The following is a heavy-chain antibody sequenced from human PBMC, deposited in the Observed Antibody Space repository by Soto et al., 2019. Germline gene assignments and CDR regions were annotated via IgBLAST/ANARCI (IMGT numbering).Heavy chain of an antibody. Sequence: EVQLVESGGGLVQPGGSLRLSCAASGFTFSDHYMDWVRQASGKGLEWVGRIRNKSNSYTAEYAASVKGRFTISRDDSKNSLYLEMNGLKIEDPALYYGVRAGTAYQLDYWGQGTLVTVSS. CDR3: VRAGTAYQLDY. D-gene: IGHD3-9*01. V-gene: IGHV3-72*01. J-gene: IGHJ4*02. CDR1: GFTFSDHY. CDR2: IRNKSNSYTA.